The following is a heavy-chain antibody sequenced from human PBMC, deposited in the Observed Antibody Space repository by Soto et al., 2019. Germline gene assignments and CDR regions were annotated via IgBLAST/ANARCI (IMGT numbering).Heavy chain of an antibody. CDR2: IYYSGGT. J-gene: IGHJ4*02. V-gene: IGHV4-59*01. CDR1: GGSISSYY. CDR3: ARDYGGNRGFGY. Sequence: SLTCTVSGGSISSYYWSWIRQPPGKGLEWIGYIYYSGGTNYNPSLKSRVTMSVDTSNNQFSLKLSSVTAADTAVYYCARDYGGNRGFGYWGQGTLVTVSS. D-gene: IGHD4-17*01.